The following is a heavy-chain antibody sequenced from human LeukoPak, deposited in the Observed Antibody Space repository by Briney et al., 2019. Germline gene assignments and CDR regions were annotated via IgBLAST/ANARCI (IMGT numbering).Heavy chain of an antibody. CDR1: GGSISSDDYY. J-gene: IGHJ4*02. V-gene: IGHV4-30-4*01. D-gene: IGHD5-18*01. Sequence: SETLSLTCTVSGGSISSDDYYWSWIRQPPGKGLEWIGYIYYSGSTYYNPSLKSRVTISVDTSKNQFSLKLSSVTAADTAVYYCARGRGYSYGYGGYYFDYWGQGTLVTVSS. CDR3: ARGRGYSYGYGGYYFDY. CDR2: IYYSGST.